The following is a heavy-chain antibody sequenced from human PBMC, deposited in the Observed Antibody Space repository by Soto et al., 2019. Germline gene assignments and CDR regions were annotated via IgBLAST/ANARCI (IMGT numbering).Heavy chain of an antibody. D-gene: IGHD3-10*01. CDR3: ASDLSGRADV. J-gene: IGHJ6*02. CDR2: MNEDGGTT. V-gene: IGHV3-74*01. Sequence: QPGGSLRLSCAASGFTFSSYWMHWVRQAPGKGLVWVSRMNEDGGTTDYADSVKGRFTISRDNAKNTLYLQMSSLRVEDTAVYYCASDLSGRADVWGQGTTVTVSS. CDR1: GFTFSSYW.